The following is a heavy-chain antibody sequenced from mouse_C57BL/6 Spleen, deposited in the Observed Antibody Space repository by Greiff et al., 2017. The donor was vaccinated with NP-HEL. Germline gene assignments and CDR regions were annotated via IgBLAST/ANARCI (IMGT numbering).Heavy chain of an antibody. D-gene: IGHD2-5*01. V-gene: IGHV1-81*01. CDR1: GYTFTSYG. CDR3: ARAGASDYSNYEDYYAMDY. J-gene: IGHJ4*01. CDR2: IYPRSGNT. Sequence: VQLQQSGAELARPGASVKLSCKASGYTFTSYGISWVKQRTGQGLEWIGEIYPRSGNTYYNEKFKGKATLTADKSSSTAYMELRSLTSEDSAVYFCARAGASDYSNYEDYYAMDYWGQGTSVTVSS.